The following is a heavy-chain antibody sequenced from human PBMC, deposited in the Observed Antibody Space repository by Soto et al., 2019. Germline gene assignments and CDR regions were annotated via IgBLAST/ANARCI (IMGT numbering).Heavy chain of an antibody. CDR1: GGSISSANW. J-gene: IGHJ3*02. V-gene: IGHV4-4*02. CDR3: VTAFDSSGFGYFDI. CDR2: IYHSGIT. Sequence: QLQLQESGPGLVRPSGTLSLTCTVSGGSISSANWWNWVRQPPGKGLEWIGHIYHSGITNSNPSLKSRVTMSVDKSKNPFSLKLTSVTAADTAVYYCVTAFDSSGFGYFDIWGQGAKVTVSS. D-gene: IGHD3-22*01.